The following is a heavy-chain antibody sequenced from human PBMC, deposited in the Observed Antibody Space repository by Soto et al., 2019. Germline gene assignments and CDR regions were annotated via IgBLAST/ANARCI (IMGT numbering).Heavy chain of an antibody. D-gene: IGHD3-16*02. Sequence: PSETLSLTCNVSGGAITGYYWTWIRQPPGKGLEWIGYVYFTGSTKYNPSLKSRVTISVDMSKNQFSLRLTSVTSADTALYYCSRERGAVVSSADAFDVWGQGTMVTVSS. CDR1: GGAITGYY. CDR3: SRERGAVVSSADAFDV. J-gene: IGHJ3*01. V-gene: IGHV4-59*01. CDR2: VYFTGST.